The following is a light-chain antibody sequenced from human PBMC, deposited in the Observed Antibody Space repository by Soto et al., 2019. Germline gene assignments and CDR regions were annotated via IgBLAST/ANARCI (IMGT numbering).Light chain of an antibody. J-gene: IGKJ1*01. V-gene: IGKV3-20*01. CDR1: QSLSSRN. Sequence: VLTQSPRTLSLPAGERAPLSCRASQSLSSRNLAWYQQKPGQAPRPLIYGVSSRATGIPDRFSGSGSGTDFTLTISRLEPEDFAVYYCQQYGRSPWTFGQATNVAIK. CDR2: GVS. CDR3: QQYGRSPWT.